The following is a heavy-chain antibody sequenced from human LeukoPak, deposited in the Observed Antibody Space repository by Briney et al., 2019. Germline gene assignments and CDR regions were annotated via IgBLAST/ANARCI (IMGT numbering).Heavy chain of an antibody. CDR2: ISYDGSNK. J-gene: IGHJ4*02. CDR3: ARVVDHDYGDYYLDY. V-gene: IGHV3-30*04. Sequence: PGGSLRLSCAASGFTFSSYAMHWVRQAPGKGLEWVAVISYDGSNKYYADSVKGRFTISSDNSKNTLYLQMNSLRAEDTAVYYCARVVDHDYGDYYLDYWGQGTLVTVSS. CDR1: GFTFSSYA. D-gene: IGHD4-17*01.